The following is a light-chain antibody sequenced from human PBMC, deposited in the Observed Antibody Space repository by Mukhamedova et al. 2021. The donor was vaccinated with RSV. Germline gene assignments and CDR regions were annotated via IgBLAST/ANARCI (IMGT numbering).Light chain of an antibody. CDR2: DAS. Sequence: WYQHRVHGEAPKLLVYDASNLHSGVPSRFSGSGSGTDFTLTITSLQPEDFATYYCLQDYNYPWTFGQGTRLEI. J-gene: IGKJ2*01. CDR3: LQDYNYPWT. V-gene: IGKV1-6*01.